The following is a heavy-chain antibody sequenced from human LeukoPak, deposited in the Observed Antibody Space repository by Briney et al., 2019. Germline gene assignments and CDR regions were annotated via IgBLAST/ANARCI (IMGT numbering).Heavy chain of an antibody. Sequence: PSETLSLTCAVYGGSLRGYYWSWIRQPPGKGLEWIGEINHSGSTNYNPSPLKSRVTISIDTSKTQFSLNLNSVTAADSAVYYCARIRFGTTMVRGVAMVFYYGMDVRGQGTTVTVSS. CDR1: GGSLRGYY. J-gene: IGHJ6*02. CDR2: INHSGST. D-gene: IGHD3-10*01. V-gene: IGHV4-34*01. CDR3: ARIRFGTTMVRGVAMVFYYGMDV.